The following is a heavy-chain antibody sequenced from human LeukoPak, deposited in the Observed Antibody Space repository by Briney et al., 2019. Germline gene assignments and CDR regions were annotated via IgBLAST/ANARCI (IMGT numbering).Heavy chain of an antibody. CDR1: GFTVSSNY. Sequence: GGSLRLSCAASGFTVSSNYMSWVRQAPGKGLEWVSVNSGGSTYYADSVKGRFTISRDNSKNTLYLQMNSLRAEDTAVYYCAKDTVAYMDVWGKGTTVTVSS. CDR3: AKDTVAYMDV. CDR2: NSGGST. J-gene: IGHJ6*03. D-gene: IGHD4-23*01. V-gene: IGHV3-53*01.